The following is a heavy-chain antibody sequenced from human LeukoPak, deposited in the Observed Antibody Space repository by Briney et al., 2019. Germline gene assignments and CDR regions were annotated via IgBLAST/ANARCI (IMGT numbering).Heavy chain of an antibody. CDR1: GGSISSYY. CDR3: AREGPSGIAAAPPH. J-gene: IGHJ4*02. D-gene: IGHD6-13*01. V-gene: IGHV4-4*07. Sequence: SETLSLTCTVSGGSISSYYWSWIRQPAWKGLEWIGRIYTSGSTNYNPSLKSRVTISVDTSKNQFSLKLSSVTAADTAVYYCAREGPSGIAAAPPHWGQGTLVTVSS. CDR2: IYTSGST.